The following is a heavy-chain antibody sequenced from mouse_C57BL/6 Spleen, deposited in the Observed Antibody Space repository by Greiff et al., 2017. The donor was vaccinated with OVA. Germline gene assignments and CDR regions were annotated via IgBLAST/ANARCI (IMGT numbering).Heavy chain of an antibody. CDR2: IDPSDSYT. CDR1: GYTFTSYW. CDR3: ARRGYYYGSSVGDFDY. D-gene: IGHD1-1*01. Sequence: QVQLQQPGAELVKPGASVKLSCKASGYTFTSYWMQWVKQRPGQGLEWIGEIDPSDSYTNYNQKFKGKATLTVDTSSSTAYMQLSSLTSEDSAVYYCARRGYYYGSSVGDFDYWGQGTTLTVSS. V-gene: IGHV1-50*01. J-gene: IGHJ2*01.